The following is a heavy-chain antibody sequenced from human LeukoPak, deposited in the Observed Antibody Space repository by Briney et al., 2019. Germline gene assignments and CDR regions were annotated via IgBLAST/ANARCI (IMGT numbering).Heavy chain of an antibody. Sequence: GGSLRLSCAASEFSFRNYGVNWVRQAPGKGLEWVALISYDGTNDYYVDSVRGRFTVSRDNSKNTLSLQMNSLRGEDTALYYCATDGYCSGGNCYAGHFHYWGQGTLVTVSS. V-gene: IGHV3-30*03. J-gene: IGHJ4*02. CDR1: EFSFRNYG. CDR2: ISYDGTND. D-gene: IGHD2-15*01. CDR3: ATDGYCSGGNCYAGHFHY.